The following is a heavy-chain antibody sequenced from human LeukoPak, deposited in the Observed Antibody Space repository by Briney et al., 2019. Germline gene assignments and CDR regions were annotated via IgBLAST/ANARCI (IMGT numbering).Heavy chain of an antibody. CDR2: IYPGDSDT. Sequence: ASVKVSCKASGYTFTSYGISWVRQMPGKGLEWMGIIYPGDSDTRYSPSFQGQVTISADKSISTAYLQWSSLKASDTAMYYCARKGAYYDSSGHIDYWGQGTLVTVSS. V-gene: IGHV5-51*01. CDR1: GYTFTSYG. J-gene: IGHJ4*02. CDR3: ARKGAYYDSSGHIDY. D-gene: IGHD3-22*01.